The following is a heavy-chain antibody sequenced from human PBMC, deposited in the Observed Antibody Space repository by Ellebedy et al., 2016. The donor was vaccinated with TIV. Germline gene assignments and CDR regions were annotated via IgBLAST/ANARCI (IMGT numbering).Heavy chain of an antibody. J-gene: IGHJ5*02. CDR1: GFTFSSYG. D-gene: IGHD6-13*01. Sequence: GESLKISXAASGFTFSSYGMHWVRQAPGKGLEWVAVISYDGSNKYYADSVKGRFTISRDNSKNTLYLQMNSLRAEDTAVYYCAKEGQQLVLSSWFDPWGQGTLVTVSS. CDR3: AKEGQQLVLSSWFDP. V-gene: IGHV3-30*18. CDR2: ISYDGSNK.